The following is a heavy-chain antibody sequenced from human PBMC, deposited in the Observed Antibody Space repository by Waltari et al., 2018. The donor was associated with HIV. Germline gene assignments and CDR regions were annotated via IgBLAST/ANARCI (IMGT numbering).Heavy chain of an antibody. J-gene: IGHJ3*01. CDR2: IYHSSYP. D-gene: IGHD3-16*01. Sequence: QVQLQESGPGLVKPSETLSLTCTVSGGSISTYYWHWLRQSPGKGLEWVGFIYHSSYPNYNPILESRVTLSVDTSSTPFSLTLNSVTTADTAIFFCARGDAPLVHSPSDAFHLSGQGTLGAVSS. CDR1: GGSISTYY. V-gene: IGHV4-59*01. CDR3: ARGDAPLVHSPSDAFHL.